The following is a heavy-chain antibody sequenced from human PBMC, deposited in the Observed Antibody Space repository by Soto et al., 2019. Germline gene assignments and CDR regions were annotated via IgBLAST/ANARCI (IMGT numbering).Heavy chain of an antibody. Sequence: QVQLQQWGAGLLKPSETLSLTCAVYGGSFSGYYWSWIRQPPGKGLEWIGEINHSGSTNYNPSLKSRVTISVDTSKNQFSLKLSSVTAADTAVYYCARGVIAAAGTILDYWGQGTLVTVSS. J-gene: IGHJ4*02. V-gene: IGHV4-34*01. CDR3: ARGVIAAAGTILDY. CDR1: GGSFSGYY. D-gene: IGHD6-13*01. CDR2: INHSGST.